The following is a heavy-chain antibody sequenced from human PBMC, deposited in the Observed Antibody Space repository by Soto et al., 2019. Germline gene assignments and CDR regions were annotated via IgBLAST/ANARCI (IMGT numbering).Heavy chain of an antibody. J-gene: IGHJ1*01. D-gene: IGHD2-8*01. V-gene: IGHV1-46*01. CDR3: WRGYCTTTPCSGDFQH. CDR2: IHPSGDT. Sequence: QVQLVQSGAEVKKPGASVKVACKASGYTFTTYFIHWVRQAPGQGLEWMGMIHPSGDTGYGQKFRGRFTMTIDTSTTTAYMELRNLTSEDKAIYFSWRGYCTTTPCSGDFQHWGQGTLVTVSS. CDR1: GYTFTTYF.